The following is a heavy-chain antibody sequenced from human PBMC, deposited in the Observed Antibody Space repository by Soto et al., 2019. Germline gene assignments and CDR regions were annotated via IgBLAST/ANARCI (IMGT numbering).Heavy chain of an antibody. CDR3: ARVAINDDEFDY. CDR1: GFTLSSYD. J-gene: IGHJ4*02. Sequence: GGSLTLSCAASGFTLSSYDMHLVRQATGKGLEWVSAIGTASDTYYPGSVKGRFTISRENAKNSLYLQMNSLRAEDTAVYYCARVAINDDEFDYWGQGTLVTVSS. D-gene: IGHD1-1*01. CDR2: IGTASDT. V-gene: IGHV3-13*01.